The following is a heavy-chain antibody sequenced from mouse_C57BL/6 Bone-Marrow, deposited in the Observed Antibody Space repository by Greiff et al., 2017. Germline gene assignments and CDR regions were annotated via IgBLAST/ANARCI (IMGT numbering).Heavy chain of an antibody. CDR1: GYTFTSYW. Sequence: VQLQESGAELVRPGSSVKLSCKASGYTFTSYWMDWVKQRPGQGLEWIGNISPSDSETHYNQKFKDKATLTVDKSSSTAYMQLSSLTSEDSAVYYCGCGSDYWGQGTTLTVSS. CDR3: GCGSDY. CDR2: ISPSDSET. J-gene: IGHJ2*01. V-gene: IGHV1-61*01.